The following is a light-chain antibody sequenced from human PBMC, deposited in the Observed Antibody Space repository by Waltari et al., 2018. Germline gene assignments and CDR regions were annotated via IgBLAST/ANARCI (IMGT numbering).Light chain of an antibody. Sequence: QSALTQPLSVSGSPGQSVTISCTGTRRDVGGYNYVSCYQQHPGKAHKLMIYDVSKRPSGVPDRFSGSKSGNTASLTISGLQAEDEADYYCCSYAGSYSYVVFGGGTKLTVL. CDR2: DVS. CDR3: CSYAGSYSYVV. CDR1: RRDVGGYNY. J-gene: IGLJ2*01. V-gene: IGLV2-11*01.